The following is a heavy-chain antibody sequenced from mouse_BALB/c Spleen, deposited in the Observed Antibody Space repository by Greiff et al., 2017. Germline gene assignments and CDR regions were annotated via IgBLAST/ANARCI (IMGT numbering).Heavy chain of an antibody. D-gene: IGHD1-1*01. Sequence: VQLKESGPELVKPGASVKISCKASGYTFTDYNMHWVKQSHGKSLEWIGYIYPYNGGTGYNQKFKSKATLTVDNSSSTAYMELRSLTSEDSAVYYCARRVLRSYFDYWGQGTTLTVSS. CDR3: ARRVLRSYFDY. CDR2: IYPYNGGT. V-gene: IGHV1S29*02. J-gene: IGHJ2*01. CDR1: GYTFTDYN.